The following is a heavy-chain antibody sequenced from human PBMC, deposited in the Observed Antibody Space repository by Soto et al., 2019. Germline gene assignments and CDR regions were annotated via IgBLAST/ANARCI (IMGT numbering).Heavy chain of an antibody. D-gene: IGHD6-19*01. CDR3: ASLRRGQWRSRLGC. Sequence: EVQLVESGGGLVQPGGSLRLSCAASGFTFSDYWMSWVRQAPGKGLEWVANIKLDGSEEYYVDSVKGRFTISRDNAKNRLSVQVNSLGVGDTAVYYCASLRRGQWRSRLGCWGQGTLVTVSS. J-gene: IGHJ4*02. V-gene: IGHV3-7*01. CDR1: GFTFSDYW. CDR2: IKLDGSEE.